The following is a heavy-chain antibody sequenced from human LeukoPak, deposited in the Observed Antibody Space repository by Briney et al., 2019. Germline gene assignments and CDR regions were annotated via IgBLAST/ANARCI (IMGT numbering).Heavy chain of an antibody. CDR3: ARGWVPIAARPGWFDP. CDR1: GGSFSGYY. D-gene: IGHD6-6*01. V-gene: IGHV4-34*01. Sequence: SETLSLTCAVYGGSFSGYYWSWIRQPPGKGLEWIGEINHSGSTNYNPSLKSRVTISVDTSKNQFSLKLSSVTAADMAVYYCARGWVPIAARPGWFDPWGQGTLVTVSS. J-gene: IGHJ5*02. CDR2: INHSGST.